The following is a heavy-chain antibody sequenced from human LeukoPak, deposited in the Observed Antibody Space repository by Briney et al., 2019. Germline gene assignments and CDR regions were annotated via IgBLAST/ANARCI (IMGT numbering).Heavy chain of an antibody. CDR2: IYYSGST. CDR3: ARQGYSSRWSPIDL. CDR1: GGSISSYY. V-gene: IGHV4-59*08. Sequence: SETLSLTCTVSGGSISSYYWSWIRQPPGKGLEWIGYIYYSGSTNYNPSLKSRVTISVDTSKNQSSLKLSSVTADDRAVYYCARQGYSSRWSPIDLWGRGTLVTVSS. D-gene: IGHD6-13*01. J-gene: IGHJ2*01.